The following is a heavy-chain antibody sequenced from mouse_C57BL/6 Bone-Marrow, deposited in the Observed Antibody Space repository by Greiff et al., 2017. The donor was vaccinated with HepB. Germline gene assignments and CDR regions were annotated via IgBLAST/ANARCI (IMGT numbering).Heavy chain of an antibody. J-gene: IGHJ1*03. CDR3: ARSEDGYYVGYWYFDV. D-gene: IGHD2-3*01. V-gene: IGHV1-19*01. CDR2: INPYNGGT. Sequence: DVQLQESGPVLVKPGASVKMSCKASGYTFTDYYMNWVKQSHGKSLEWIGVINPYNGGTSYNQKFKGKATLTVDKSSSTAYMQLNSLTSEDSAVYYCARSEDGYYVGYWYFDVWGTGTTVTVSS. CDR1: GYTFTDYY.